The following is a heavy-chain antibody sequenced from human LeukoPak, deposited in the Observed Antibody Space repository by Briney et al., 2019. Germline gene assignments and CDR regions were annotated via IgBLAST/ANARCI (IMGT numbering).Heavy chain of an antibody. CDR3: ARHTRASQYYFDH. J-gene: IGHJ4*02. V-gene: IGHV3-48*01. Sequence: LPGGSLRLSCAASGFTFSSHSMSWVRQAPGRGLEWISFISDDSYNIDYADSVRGRFTVSRDNAKNSLYLQMNGLRAEDTAVYYCARHTRASQYYFDHWGQGTLVTVSS. CDR2: ISDDSYNI. CDR1: GFTFSSHS. D-gene: IGHD3-3*01.